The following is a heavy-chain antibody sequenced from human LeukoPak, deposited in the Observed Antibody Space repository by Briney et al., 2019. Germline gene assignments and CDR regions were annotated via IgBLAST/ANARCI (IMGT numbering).Heavy chain of an antibody. V-gene: IGHV3-9*01. CDR3: AKGAWSGYYSNFDY. J-gene: IGHJ4*02. CDR2: ISWNSGSI. Sequence: GGSLRLSCAASGFTFDDYAMHWVRQAPGKGLEWVSGISWNSGSIGYADSVKGRFTISRDNAKNSLYLQMNSLRAEDTALYYCAKGAWSGYYSNFDYWGQGTLVTVSS. D-gene: IGHD3-3*01. CDR1: GFTFDDYA.